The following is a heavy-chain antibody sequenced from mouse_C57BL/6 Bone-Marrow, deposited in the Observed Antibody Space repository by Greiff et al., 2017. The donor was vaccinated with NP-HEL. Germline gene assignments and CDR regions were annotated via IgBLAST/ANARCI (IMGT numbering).Heavy chain of an antibody. J-gene: IGHJ3*01. CDR3: ARWGSSGYVAD. V-gene: IGHV1-19*01. D-gene: IGHD3-2*02. CDR1: GYTFTDYY. CDR2: INPYNGGT. Sequence: EVQLVESGPVLVKPGASVKMSCKASGYTFTDYYMNWVKQSHGKSLEWIGVINPYNGGTSYNQKFKGKATLTVDKSSSTAYMELNSLTSEDSAVYYCARWGSSGYVADWGQGTLVTVSA.